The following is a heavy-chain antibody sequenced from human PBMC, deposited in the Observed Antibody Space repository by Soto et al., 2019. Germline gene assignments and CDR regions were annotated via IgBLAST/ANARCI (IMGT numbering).Heavy chain of an antibody. J-gene: IGHJ5*02. CDR2: ISPNFGTA. V-gene: IGHV1-69*06. Sequence: SVKVSCKASGGTFSSYAISWVRQAPGQGLEWMGGISPNFGTANYAQKFQGRVTMTADKSTSTAYMELRSLRSEDTAVYYCARDITLAVFDPWGQGTLVTVSS. CDR3: ARDITLAVFDP. CDR1: GGTFSSYA.